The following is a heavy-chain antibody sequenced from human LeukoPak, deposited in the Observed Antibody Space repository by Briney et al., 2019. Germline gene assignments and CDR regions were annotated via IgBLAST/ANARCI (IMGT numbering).Heavy chain of an antibody. V-gene: IGHV3-13*01. D-gene: IGHD6-19*01. CDR3: AKDLSTGSGTDTPLDY. CDR1: GFTFSSYD. Sequence: GGSLRLSCAASGFTFSSYDMHWVRQATGKGLEWVSAIGTAGDTYYPGSVKGRFTISRDNSKNTLYLQMNSLRAEDTAVYYCAKDLSTGSGTDTPLDYWGQGTLVTVSS. J-gene: IGHJ4*02. CDR2: IGTAGDT.